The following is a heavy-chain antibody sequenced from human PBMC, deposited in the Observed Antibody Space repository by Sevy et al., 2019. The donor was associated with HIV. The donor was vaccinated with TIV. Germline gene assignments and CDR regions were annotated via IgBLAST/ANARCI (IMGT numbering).Heavy chain of an antibody. V-gene: IGHV1-69*13. CDR2: IIPIFGTA. CDR1: GGTFSSYA. CDR3: ARATDVRDCSGGSCYHSYYYGMDV. J-gene: IGHJ6*02. D-gene: IGHD2-15*01. Sequence: ASVKVAGKASGGTFSSYAISWVRQAPGQGLEWMGGIIPIFGTANYAQKFQGRVTITADESTSTAYMELSSLRSEDTAVYYCARATDVRDCSGGSCYHSYYYGMDVWGQGTTVTVSS.